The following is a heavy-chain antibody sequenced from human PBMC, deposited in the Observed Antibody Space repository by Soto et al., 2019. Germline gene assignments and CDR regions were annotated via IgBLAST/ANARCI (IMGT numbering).Heavy chain of an antibody. CDR3: ARRQVSTGGFDY. D-gene: IGHD2-8*02. CDR1: GGSISSSGFY. CDR2: FYYSVST. V-gene: IGHV4-39*01. J-gene: IGHJ4*02. Sequence: SETLSLTCTVSGGSISSSGFYWGWIRQPPGKGLEWIGSFYYSVSTYYNPSLKSRVTISVGTSKNQFSLKLSSVTAADTALYYCARRQVSTGGFDYWGQGTLVTVSS.